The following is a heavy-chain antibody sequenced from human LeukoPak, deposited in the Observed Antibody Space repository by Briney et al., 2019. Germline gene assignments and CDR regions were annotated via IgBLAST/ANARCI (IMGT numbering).Heavy chain of an antibody. Sequence: ASVKVSCKASGYTFTGYYMHWVRQAPGPGVEWMGWINANSGGTNYAQTFQGRVTMTRDTSISTAYMELSRLRSDDTAVYYSAIGTYNINPSLDDWRQGSQVTVSS. CDR3: AIGTYNINPSLDD. J-gene: IGHJ4*01. D-gene: IGHD2/OR15-2a*01. V-gene: IGHV1-2*02. CDR1: GYTFTGYY. CDR2: INANSGGT.